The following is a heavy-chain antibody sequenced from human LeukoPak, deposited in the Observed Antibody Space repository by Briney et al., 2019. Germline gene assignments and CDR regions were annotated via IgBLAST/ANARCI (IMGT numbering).Heavy chain of an antibody. CDR1: GSSISNYY. CDR2: MSSSGTT. J-gene: IGHJ4*02. D-gene: IGHD6-19*01. CDR3: ARQRHSSGRRFDY. Sequence: SETLSLTCSVSGSSISNYYWSWIRQSAGKGLEWIGRMSSSGTTNYNPSLESRLTISIDTSRFQFSLKLTSVTAADTAVYYCARQRHSSGRRFDYWGQGTLVTVSS. V-gene: IGHV4-4*07.